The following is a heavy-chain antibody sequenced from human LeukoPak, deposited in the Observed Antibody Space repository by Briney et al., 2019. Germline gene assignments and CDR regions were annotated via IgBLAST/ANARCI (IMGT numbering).Heavy chain of an antibody. D-gene: IGHD3-10*01. J-gene: IGHJ5*02. Sequence: ASVKVSCKASGYTFTGYYMHWVRQAPGQGLEWMGWINPKSGGTNYAQNFQGRVTMTRDTSIATTYMELSSLRYDDTAVYYCARGKRITIVWDGCFDPWGQGTLVTVSS. V-gene: IGHV1-2*02. CDR2: INPKSGGT. CDR3: ARGKRITIVWDGCFDP. CDR1: GYTFTGYY.